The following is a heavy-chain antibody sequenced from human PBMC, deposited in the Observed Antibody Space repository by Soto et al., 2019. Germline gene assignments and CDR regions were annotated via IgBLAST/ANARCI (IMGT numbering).Heavy chain of an antibody. CDR3: AKRAALGYCSGGSCPYWYFDL. CDR2: IYSGGST. D-gene: IGHD2-15*01. Sequence: GGSLRLSCAASGFIVSNTYMSWVRQAPGKGLEWVSFIYSGGSTFYADSVKGRFTISRDDSKSIVYLQMNSLKTEDTAVYYCAKRAALGYCSGGSCPYWYFDLWGRGTLVTVSS. CDR1: GFIVSNTY. V-gene: IGHV3-66*04. J-gene: IGHJ2*01.